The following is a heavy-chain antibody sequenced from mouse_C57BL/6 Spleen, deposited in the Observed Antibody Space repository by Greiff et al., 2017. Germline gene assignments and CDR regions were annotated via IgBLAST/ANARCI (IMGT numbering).Heavy chain of an antibody. J-gene: IGHJ3*01. CDR3: ARGGRDYDGFAY. D-gene: IGHD2-4*01. CDR1: GYTFTDYY. Sequence: QVQLQQSGAELVRPGASVKLSCKASGYTFTDYYINWVKQRPGQGLEWIARIYPGSGNTYYNEKFKGKATLTAEKSSSTAYMQLSSLTSEDSAVYCCARGGRDYDGFAYWGQGTLVTVSA. V-gene: IGHV1-76*01. CDR2: IYPGSGNT.